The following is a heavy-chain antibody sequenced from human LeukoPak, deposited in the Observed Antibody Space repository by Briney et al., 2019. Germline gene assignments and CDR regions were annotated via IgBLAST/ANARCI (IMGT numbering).Heavy chain of an antibody. CDR2: ISSSGSTI. J-gene: IGHJ4*02. V-gene: IGHV3-48*03. D-gene: IGHD5-24*01. CDR3: AGVEMATGPFDY. CDR1: GFTFRSYE. Sequence: GGSLRLSCAASGFTFRSYEVNWVRQAPGKGLEWGSYISSSGSTIYYADSVKGRFTISRDNAKNSLYLQMNSLRAEDTAVYYCAGVEMATGPFDYWGQGTLVTVSS.